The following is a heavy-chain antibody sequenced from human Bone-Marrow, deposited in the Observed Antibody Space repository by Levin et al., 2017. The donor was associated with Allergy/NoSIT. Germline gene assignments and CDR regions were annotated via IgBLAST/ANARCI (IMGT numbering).Heavy chain of an antibody. CDR3: ARRNFWGSGELFP. D-gene: IGHD3-10*01. V-gene: IGHV4-39*01. J-gene: IGHJ5*02. CDR1: GGSISSSSWY. Sequence: SETLSLTCTVSGGSISSSSWYWAWIRQPPGKGPEWMGSVFYSGSTNYNPSLKSRVTMSVETSKNQFSLKVRSVTAADTAVYYCARRNFWGSGELFPWGQGTLVTVSS. CDR2: VFYSGST.